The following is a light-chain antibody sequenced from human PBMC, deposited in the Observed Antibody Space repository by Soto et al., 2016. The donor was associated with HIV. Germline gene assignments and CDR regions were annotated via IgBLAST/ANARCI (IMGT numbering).Light chain of an antibody. Sequence: DIQMTQSPSSLSASVEDRVTITCRASQNIKSYLNWYQKKVGEAPKLLILAAVNLQSGVPSRFSGSVSGTDFILTITSLQPEDFATYYCQQSYSTPWTFGLGTRVELK. J-gene: IGKJ1*01. CDR3: QQSYSTPWT. CDR1: QNIKSY. CDR2: AAV. V-gene: IGKV1-39*01.